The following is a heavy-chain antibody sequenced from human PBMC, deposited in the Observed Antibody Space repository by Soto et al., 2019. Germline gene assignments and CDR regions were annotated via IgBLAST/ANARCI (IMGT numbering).Heavy chain of an antibody. CDR2: ISGSGGST. CDR1: GFTFSSYA. CDR3: AKSPAAGTAYYFDY. J-gene: IGHJ4*02. Sequence: LRLSCAASGFTFSSYAMSWVRQAPGKGLEWVSAISGSGGSTYYADSVKGRFTISRDNSKNTLYLQMNSLRAEDTAVYYCAKSPAAGTAYYFDYWGQGTLVTVSS. V-gene: IGHV3-23*01. D-gene: IGHD6-13*01.